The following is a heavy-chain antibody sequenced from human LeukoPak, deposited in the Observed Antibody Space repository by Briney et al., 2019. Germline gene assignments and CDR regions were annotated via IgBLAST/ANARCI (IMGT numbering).Heavy chain of an antibody. J-gene: IGHJ4*02. CDR1: GFTFSSLY. Sequence: PGGSLKLSCEASGFTFSSLYMDWVRQAPGKGLEWVSYISGSGNAKHYTDSVKGRFTISRDNAKNALYLQMNSLRAEDTAVYFCARDYLYAFDYWGQGTLVTVSS. CDR2: ISGSGNAK. V-gene: IGHV3-48*01. CDR3: ARDYLYAFDY. D-gene: IGHD2-2*01.